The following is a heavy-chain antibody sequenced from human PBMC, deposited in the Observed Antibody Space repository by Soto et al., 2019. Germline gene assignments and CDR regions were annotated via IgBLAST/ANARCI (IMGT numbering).Heavy chain of an antibody. CDR2: IKQDESEK. D-gene: IGHD6-19*01. CDR3: ARHERDSSYSDFGH. CDR1: GFTFSAYW. J-gene: IGHJ4*02. Sequence: EVHLVESGGGLVQPGGSLRLSCSASGFTFSAYWMTWVRQAPGGGLEWVASIKQDESEKYFVDSVKGRFTISRDNAKNSLYLQMNSLRVEDSAVYYCARHERDSSYSDFGHWGQGTLVTVSS. V-gene: IGHV3-7*01.